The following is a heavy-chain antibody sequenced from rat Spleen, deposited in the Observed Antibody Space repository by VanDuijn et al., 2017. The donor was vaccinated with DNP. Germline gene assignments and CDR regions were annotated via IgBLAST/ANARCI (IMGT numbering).Heavy chain of an antibody. CDR3: SRDLNWGGYFDY. V-gene: IGHV2S12*01. Sequence: QVQLKESGPGLVQPSQTLSLTCTVSGFSLTNYHVDWVRQPPGKVLEWIAAISSGGSTYYNSGFKSRLSISRDTSKSQVFLKMNTLQTEDTAIYYCSRDLNWGGYFDYWGQGVMVTVSS. CDR2: ISSGGST. CDR1: GFSLTNYH. D-gene: IGHD5-1*01. J-gene: IGHJ2*01.